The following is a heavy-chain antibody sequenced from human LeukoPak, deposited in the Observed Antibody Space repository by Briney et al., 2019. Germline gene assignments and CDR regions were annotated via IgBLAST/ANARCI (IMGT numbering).Heavy chain of an antibody. Sequence: ASVKVSCKASGYTFTGYYMHWVRQAPGQGLEWMGWINPNSGGTNYAQKFQGRVTMTRDTSISTAYMELSRLRSDDTAEYYCARGLRPNSSGWYTRDYWGQGTLVTVSS. V-gene: IGHV1-2*02. CDR1: GYTFTGYY. CDR2: INPNSGGT. D-gene: IGHD6-19*01. CDR3: ARGLRPNSSGWYTRDY. J-gene: IGHJ4*02.